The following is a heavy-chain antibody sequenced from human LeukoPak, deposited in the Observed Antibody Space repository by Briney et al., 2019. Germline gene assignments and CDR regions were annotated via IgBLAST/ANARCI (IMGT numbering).Heavy chain of an antibody. J-gene: IGHJ4*02. V-gene: IGHV3-66*01. CDR2: IYSGGST. Sequence: SGGSLRLSSAASGVTVSSNDMSWVRQAPGKGREWVSVIYSGGSTYYADSVTGRFTISRDISKNTLYLQMNSLRAEDTAVYYCARGPTVQEDLDYWSQGTLVTVSS. CDR3: ARGPTVQEDLDY. CDR1: GVTVSSND.